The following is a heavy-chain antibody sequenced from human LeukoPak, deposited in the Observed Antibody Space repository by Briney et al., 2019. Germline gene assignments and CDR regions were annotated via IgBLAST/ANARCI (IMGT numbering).Heavy chain of an antibody. D-gene: IGHD1-7*01. Sequence: GGSLRLSCAASAFTFSGSWMHWVRQAPGKGLVWVSHINPDGSMTNYVDSVKGRFTISRDNAKNTLYLQMNSLRVEDTAVYYCVRALTGTDDFWGQGTLVTVS. J-gene: IGHJ4*02. V-gene: IGHV3-74*01. CDR3: VRALTGTDDF. CDR1: AFTFSGSW. CDR2: INPDGSMT.